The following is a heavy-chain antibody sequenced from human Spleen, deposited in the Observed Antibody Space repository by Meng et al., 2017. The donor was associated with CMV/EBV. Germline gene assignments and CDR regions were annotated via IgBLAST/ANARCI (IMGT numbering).Heavy chain of an antibody. CDR3: ARGLQELDF. CDR2: ISWKSGTK. CDR1: GFTLDEYA. V-gene: IGHV3-9*01. J-gene: IGHJ4*02. D-gene: IGHD1-1*01. Sequence: GGSLRLSCAASGFTLDEYAMHWVRQAPGKGLEWVSGISWKSGTKGYADSVKGRFTISRDSSKNTLYLQMNSLRAEDTAIYYCARGLQELDFWGRGTLVTVSS.